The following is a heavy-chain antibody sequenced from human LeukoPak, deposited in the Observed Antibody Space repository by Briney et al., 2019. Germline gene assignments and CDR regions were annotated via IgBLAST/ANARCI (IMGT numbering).Heavy chain of an antibody. V-gene: IGHV4-59*01. CDR2: IYYSGST. CDR1: GGSISSYY. J-gene: IGHJ4*02. CDR3: ARDTGTVVDY. Sequence: SETLSLTCTVSGGSISSYYWRWIRQPPGKGLEWIGYIYYSGSTNYNPSLKSRVTTSVDTSKNQFSLKLSSETAADTAVYYCARDTGTVVDYWGQGTLVTVSS. D-gene: IGHD4-23*01.